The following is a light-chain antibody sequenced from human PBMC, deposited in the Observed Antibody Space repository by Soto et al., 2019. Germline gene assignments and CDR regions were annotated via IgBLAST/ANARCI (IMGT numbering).Light chain of an antibody. CDR3: QQYNNWPLT. CDR2: GAS. Sequence: EIVMTQSPATLSVSPGERAALSCRASQNVNSNLAWYQQKPAQAPRLLIYGASTRATGIPARFSGSGSGTEFTLTNSNLQSEDFAVYYCQQYNNWPLTFGGGTKVEIK. V-gene: IGKV3-15*01. J-gene: IGKJ4*01. CDR1: QNVNSN.